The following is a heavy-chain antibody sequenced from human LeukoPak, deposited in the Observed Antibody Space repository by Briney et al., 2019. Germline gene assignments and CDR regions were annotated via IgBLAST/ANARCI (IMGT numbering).Heavy chain of an antibody. D-gene: IGHD4-17*01. Sequence: SETLSLTCTVSGGSISSYYWSWIRQPLGKGLEWIGYIYYSGSTNYNPSLKSRVTISVDTSKHQFSLKLSSVTAADTAVYYCARHGVCGDYAGYYYGMDVWGQGTTVTVSS. V-gene: IGHV4-59*08. CDR3: ARHGVCGDYAGYYYGMDV. CDR1: GGSISSYY. CDR2: IYYSGST. J-gene: IGHJ6*02.